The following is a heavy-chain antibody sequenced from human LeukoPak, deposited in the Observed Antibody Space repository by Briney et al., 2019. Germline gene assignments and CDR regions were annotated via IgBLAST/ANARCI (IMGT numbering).Heavy chain of an antibody. D-gene: IGHD3-22*01. V-gene: IGHV1-69*04. Sequence: SVKVSCKASGGTFSSYTISWVQQAPGQGLEWMGRIIPILGIANYAQKFQGRVTITADKSTSTAYMELSSLRSEDTAVYYCAREQYYYDSSGPSYYYYGMDVWGQGTTVTVSS. CDR1: GGTFSSYT. J-gene: IGHJ6*02. CDR3: AREQYYYDSSGPSYYYYGMDV. CDR2: IIPILGIA.